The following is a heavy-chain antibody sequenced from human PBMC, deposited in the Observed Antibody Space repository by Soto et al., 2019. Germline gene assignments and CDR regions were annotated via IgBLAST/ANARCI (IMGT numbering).Heavy chain of an antibody. CDR1: GFTFSRSA. CDR2: VSANGQGI. D-gene: IGHD3-10*01. J-gene: IGHJ4*02. CDR3: AKDRHYPRDYFHY. V-gene: IGHV3-23*01. Sequence: RSRRLSCVASGFTFSRSAISWVRQAPGKGLEWVSAVSANGQGIYYADSVRGRFTISRDNSKNTVFLHMDSLSAEDTAVYYCAKDRHYPRDYFHYWGQGTLVTSPQ.